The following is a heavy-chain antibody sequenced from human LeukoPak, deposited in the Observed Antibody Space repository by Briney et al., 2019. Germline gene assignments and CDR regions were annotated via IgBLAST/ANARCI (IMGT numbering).Heavy chain of an antibody. CDR1: GYTFLNHY. J-gene: IGHJ5*02. D-gene: IGHD4-17*01. V-gene: IGHV1-46*01. CDR3: TRTVNSWFDP. Sequence: ASVKVSCKPSGYTFLNHYIHWVRQAPGQGLEWMGVIRPTDGTTSYAQNFQGRLSMPSDTSTSTAYMELSSLRSEDTAIYYCTRTVNSWFDPWGQGTPVSVS. CDR2: IRPTDGTT.